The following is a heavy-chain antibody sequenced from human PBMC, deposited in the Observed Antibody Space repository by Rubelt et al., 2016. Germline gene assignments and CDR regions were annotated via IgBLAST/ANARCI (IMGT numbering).Heavy chain of an antibody. D-gene: IGHD6-13*01. CDR2: ISAYNGNT. J-gene: IGHJ5*02. CDR1: GYTFTSYG. V-gene: IGHV1-18*01. Sequence: QVQLVQSGAEVKKPGASVKVSCKASGYTFTSYGISWVRQAPGQGLEWMGWISAYNGNTNYARKLQGRGTMTTDTSTSTAYMVLRSLRSDDTAVYYCARVLSGTSVGWLDPWGQGTLVTVSS. CDR3: ARVLSGTSVGWLDP.